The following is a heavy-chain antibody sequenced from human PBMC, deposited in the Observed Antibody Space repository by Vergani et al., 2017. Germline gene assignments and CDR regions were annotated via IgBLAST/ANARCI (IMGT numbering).Heavy chain of an antibody. CDR3: ARNGYYYDSSGYYSSDRYYMDV. J-gene: IGHJ6*03. Sequence: QVQLVESGGGLVKPGGSLRLSCAASGFTFSDYYMSWIRQAPGKGLEGVSYISSSGSTIYYADSVKGRFTISRDNAKNSLYLQMNSLRAEDTAVYYCARNGYYYDSSGYYSSDRYYMDVWGKGTTVTVSS. CDR2: ISSSGSTI. D-gene: IGHD3-22*01. CDR1: GFTFSDYY. V-gene: IGHV3-11*01.